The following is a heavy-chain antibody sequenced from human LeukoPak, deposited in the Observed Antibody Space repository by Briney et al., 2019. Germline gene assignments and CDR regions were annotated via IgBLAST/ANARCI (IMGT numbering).Heavy chain of an antibody. V-gene: IGHV1-18*01. CDR3: ARARYCSSTSCFYYYYMDV. CDR2: ISAYNGNT. D-gene: IGHD2-2*01. J-gene: IGHJ6*03. Sequence: GASVKVSCKASGYTFTSYGISWVRQAPGQGLEWMGWISAYNGNTNYAQKLQGRVTMTTDTSTSTACMELRSLRSDDTAVYYCARARYCSSTSCFYYYYMDVWGKGTTVTVSS. CDR1: GYTFTSYG.